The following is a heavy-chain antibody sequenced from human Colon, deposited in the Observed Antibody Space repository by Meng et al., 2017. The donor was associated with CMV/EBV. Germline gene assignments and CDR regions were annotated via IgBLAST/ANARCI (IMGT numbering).Heavy chain of an antibody. CDR2: INPISGGT. Sequence: SCKASVFTFSVSYIHWVRQAPGQGLEWVGRINPISGGTTYAQKFKGRVTLTRDTSISTDYMEVGSLTSDDTAVYFCARELESGGLDYWGQGTLVTVSS. J-gene: IGHJ4*02. CDR3: ARELESGGLDY. CDR1: VFTFSVSY. D-gene: IGHD3-3*01. V-gene: IGHV1-2*06.